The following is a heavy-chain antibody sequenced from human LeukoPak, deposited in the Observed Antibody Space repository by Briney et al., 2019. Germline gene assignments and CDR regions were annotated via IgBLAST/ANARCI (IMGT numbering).Heavy chain of an antibody. V-gene: IGHV3-33*01. D-gene: IGHD6-19*01. CDR2: IWFDGDNK. CDR1: GFHFKNYG. J-gene: IGHJ4*02. CDR3: ARDLGFSSGWPFDY. Sequence: GGSLRLSCVTSGFHFKNYGMQWVRQAPGKGLKWVANIWFDGDNKYYADFVKGRFTISRDNSKNTLYLQMNSLRAEDTAVYYCARDLGFSSGWPFDYWGQGTLVTVSS.